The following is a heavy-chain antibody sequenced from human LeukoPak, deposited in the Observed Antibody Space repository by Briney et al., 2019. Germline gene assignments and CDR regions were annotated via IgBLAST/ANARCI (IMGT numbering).Heavy chain of an antibody. CDR1: GYTFTSYG. D-gene: IGHD1-26*01. Sequence: GASVKVSCKASGYTFTSYGISWVRQAPGQGLECMGWISAYNGNTNYAQKLQGRVTMTTDTSTSTAYMELRSLRSDDTAVYYCARHHGGSYPDTPAGQYYFDSWGQGTLVTVSS. CDR3: ARHHGGSYPDTPAGQYYFDS. CDR2: ISAYNGNT. J-gene: IGHJ4*02. V-gene: IGHV1-18*01.